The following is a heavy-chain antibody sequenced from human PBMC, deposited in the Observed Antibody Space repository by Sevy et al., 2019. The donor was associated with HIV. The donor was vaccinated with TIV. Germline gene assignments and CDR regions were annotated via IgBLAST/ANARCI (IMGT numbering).Heavy chain of an antibody. D-gene: IGHD6-19*01. CDR1: GFTVNDKY. J-gene: IGHJ4*02. V-gene: IGHV3-66*02. Sequence: GGSLRLSCAISGFTVNDKYIIWVRQAPGKGLEWVSVIFSSGSTYYEDAAKGRFTISRDNSKNTVDIQMNSVRAGDTAVYYCVSLFLSYRSGWSYFDYWGQGTLVTVSS. CDR2: IFSSGST. CDR3: VSLFLSYRSGWSYFDY.